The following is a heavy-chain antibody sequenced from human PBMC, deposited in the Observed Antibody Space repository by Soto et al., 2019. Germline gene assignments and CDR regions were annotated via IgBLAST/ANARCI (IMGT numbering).Heavy chain of an antibody. CDR2: ICSSGST. CDR3: ARLAWESTGLYYFDY. CDR1: GGSISSYC. D-gene: IGHD2-8*02. Sequence: QVQLQESGPGLVKPLETLSLTCTVSGGSISSYCWSWIRQPAGKGLEWIGRICSSGSTSYKPSLKNRVTMSVDTSKNQFSLTLSSVTAADTAVYYCARLAWESTGLYYFDYWGQGTLVTVSS. J-gene: IGHJ4*02. V-gene: IGHV4-4*07.